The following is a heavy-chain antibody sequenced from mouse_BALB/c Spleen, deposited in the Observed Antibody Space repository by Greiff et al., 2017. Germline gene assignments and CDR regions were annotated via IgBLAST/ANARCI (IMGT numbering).Heavy chain of an antibody. V-gene: IGHV14-3*02. CDR3: ARGDWAYFDY. J-gene: IGHJ2*01. Sequence: VQLQQSGAELVKPGASVKLSCTASGFNIKDTYMHWVKQRPEQGLEWIGRIDPANGTTKYDPKFQGKATITADTSSNTAYLKLSSLTSEDTAVYYCARGDWAYFDYWGQGTTLTVSA. D-gene: IGHD2-13*01. CDR1: GFNIKDTY. CDR2: IDPANGTT.